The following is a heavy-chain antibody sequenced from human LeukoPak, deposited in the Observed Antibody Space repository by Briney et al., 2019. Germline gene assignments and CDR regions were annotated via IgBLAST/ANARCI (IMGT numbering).Heavy chain of an antibody. Sequence: GASVKVSCKASGYTFTGYYMHWVRQAPGQGLEWMGRINPNSGGTNYAQKFQGRVTMTRDTSISTAYMELSRLRSDDTAVYYCAREYYDYVWGSYRRPDYFDYWGQRTLVTVSS. CDR2: INPNSGGT. V-gene: IGHV1-2*06. J-gene: IGHJ4*02. CDR3: AREYYDYVWGSYRRPDYFDY. D-gene: IGHD3-16*02. CDR1: GYTFTGYY.